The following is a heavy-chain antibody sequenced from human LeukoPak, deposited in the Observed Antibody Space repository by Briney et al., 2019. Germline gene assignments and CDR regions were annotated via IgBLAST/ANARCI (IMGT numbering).Heavy chain of an antibody. CDR3: ARSRGSCYSCGDY. J-gene: IGHJ4*02. CDR2: IIPIFGTA. V-gene: IGHV1-69*13. Sequence: GASVKVSCKASGGTFSRYAINWVRQAPGQGLEWMGGIIPIFGTANYAQKFQGRVTITADESTSTAYMELSSLRSEDTAVYYCARSRGSCYSCGDYWGQGTPVTVSS. CDR1: GGTFSRYA. D-gene: IGHD2-15*01.